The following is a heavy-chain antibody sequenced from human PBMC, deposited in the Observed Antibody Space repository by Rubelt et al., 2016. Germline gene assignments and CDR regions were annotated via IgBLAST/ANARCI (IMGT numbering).Heavy chain of an antibody. CDR3: ARDLYKGPRWLVAY. V-gene: IGHV1-2*02. D-gene: IGHD6-19*01. CDR2: INPNSGGT. J-gene: IGHJ4*02. CDR1: GYTLTELS. Sequence: QVQLVQSGAEVKKPGASVKVSCKVSGYTLTELSMHWVRQAPGQGLEWMGWINPNSGGTNYAQKFQGRVTMTRDTSISTAYMELSRLRSDDTAVYYCARDLYKGPRWLVAYWGQGTLVTVSS.